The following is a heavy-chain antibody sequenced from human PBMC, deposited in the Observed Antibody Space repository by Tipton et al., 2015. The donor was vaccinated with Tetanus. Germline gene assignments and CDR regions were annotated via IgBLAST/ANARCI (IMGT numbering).Heavy chain of an antibody. J-gene: IGHJ4*02. V-gene: IGHV3-15*01. CDR2: IKNKADGGTT. D-gene: IGHD1-26*01. Sequence: QLVQSGAEVKKPGESLKISCKGSGYSFTSYWIGWVRQMPGKGLEWVGRIKNKADGGTTDYSARVKDRFSIPRDDSKDTLFLQMNSLKTEDTAVYYCTTSGIVGSGYRVDYWGRGTLVVVSS. CDR1: GYSFTSYW. CDR3: TTSGIVGSGYRVDY.